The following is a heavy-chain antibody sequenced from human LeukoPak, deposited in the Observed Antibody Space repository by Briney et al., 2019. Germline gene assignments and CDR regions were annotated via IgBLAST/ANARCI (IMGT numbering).Heavy chain of an antibody. D-gene: IGHD6-6*01. CDR3: ARLEYSSSSLVDY. V-gene: IGHV4-34*01. Sequence: SETLSLTCAVYGGSFSGYYWSWIRQPPGKGLEWIGSIYYSGSTYYNPSLKSRVTISVDTSKNQFSLKLSSVTAADTAVYYCARLEYSSSSLVDYWGQGTLVTVSS. CDR2: IYYSGST. CDR1: GGSFSGYY. J-gene: IGHJ4*02.